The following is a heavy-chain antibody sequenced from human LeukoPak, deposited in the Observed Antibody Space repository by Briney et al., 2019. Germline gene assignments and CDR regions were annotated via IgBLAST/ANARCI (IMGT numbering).Heavy chain of an antibody. CDR2: INPSGGST. Sequence: ASVKVSCKASGYTFTSYYMHWVRQAPGQGLEWMGIINPSGGSTSYAQKFQGRVTMTRDMSTSTVYMELSSLRSEDTAVYYCARAVVVAATPYHYYYYYMDVWGKGTTVTISS. J-gene: IGHJ6*03. CDR1: GYTFTSYY. CDR3: ARAVVVAATPYHYYYYYMDV. D-gene: IGHD2-15*01. V-gene: IGHV1-46*01.